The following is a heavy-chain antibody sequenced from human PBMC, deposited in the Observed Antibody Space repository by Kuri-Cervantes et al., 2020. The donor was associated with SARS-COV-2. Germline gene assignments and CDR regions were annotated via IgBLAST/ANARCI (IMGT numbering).Heavy chain of an antibody. Sequence: SETLSLTCAVYGGSFSGYYWSWIRQPPGKVLEWVGEIKHSGSTKYNPSLKRRITISVDTSKNQFSLKLSAVTAADTAVYYCARGRGEGYCSGGSCYPGGKYYYYYYGMDVWGQGTTVTVSS. CDR1: GGSFSGYY. CDR2: IKHSGST. CDR3: ARGRGEGYCSGGSCYPGGKYYYYYYGMDV. J-gene: IGHJ6*02. D-gene: IGHD2-15*01. V-gene: IGHV4-34*01.